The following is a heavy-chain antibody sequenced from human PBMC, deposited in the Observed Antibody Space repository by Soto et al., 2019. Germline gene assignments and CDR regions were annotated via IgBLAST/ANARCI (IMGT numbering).Heavy chain of an antibody. D-gene: IGHD3-3*01. J-gene: IGHJ5*02. CDR1: GITVGSFI. Sequence: QAQLVQSGAVVKKPGSSVVVSCKASGITVGSFIISCVRQAPGQGLEWMGKTAPMFKQTFYARRFEGRVTITADTSANTVYMELTALRFEDTAVYYCTTLGPWGQGTQVTVS. V-gene: IGHV1-69*02. CDR2: TAPMFKQT. CDR3: TTLGP.